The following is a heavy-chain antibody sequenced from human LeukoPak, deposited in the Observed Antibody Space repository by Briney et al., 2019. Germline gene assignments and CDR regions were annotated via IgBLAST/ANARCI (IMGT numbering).Heavy chain of an antibody. CDR1: GFTFSSYG. J-gene: IGHJ4*02. Sequence: GGSLRLSCAASGFTFSSYGMHWVRQAPGKGLEWVAVIWYDGSNKYYADSVKGRFTISRDNSKNTLYLQMNSLRAEDTAVYYCAREGMEYSYGSEFDYWGQGTLVTVPS. CDR3: AREGMEYSYGSEFDY. CDR2: IWYDGSNK. V-gene: IGHV3-33*01. D-gene: IGHD5-18*01.